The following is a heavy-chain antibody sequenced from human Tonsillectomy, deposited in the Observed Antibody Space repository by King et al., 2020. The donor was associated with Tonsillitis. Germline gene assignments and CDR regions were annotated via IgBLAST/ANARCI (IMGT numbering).Heavy chain of an antibody. D-gene: IGHD3-16*01. J-gene: IGHJ4*02. Sequence: QLVQSGAEVKKPGASVKVSCKASGDTFIGYYMHWVRQAPGQGLEWMGWINPNSGGTNYAQKFQGRVTMTRDTSISTAYMELSRLRSDDTAVYYCARGPYDYVWGNYLFDYGGQGTLVTVSS. CDR1: GDTFIGYY. CDR3: ARGPYDYVWGNYLFDY. CDR2: INPNSGGT. V-gene: IGHV1-2*02.